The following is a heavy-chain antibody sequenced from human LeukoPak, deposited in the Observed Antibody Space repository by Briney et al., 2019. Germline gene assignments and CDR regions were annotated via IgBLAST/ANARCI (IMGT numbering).Heavy chain of an antibody. CDR1: GFTFSSYW. Sequence: GGSLRLSCAASGFTFSSYWMSWVRQAPGKGLEWVASIKQDGSEKYYVDSVKGRFTNSRDNAKNSLYLQMNSLRAEDTAVYYCARAESGSVPTSALYWGQGTLVTVSS. D-gene: IGHD3-10*01. CDR3: ARAESGSVPTSALY. CDR2: IKQDGSEK. J-gene: IGHJ4*02. V-gene: IGHV3-7*01.